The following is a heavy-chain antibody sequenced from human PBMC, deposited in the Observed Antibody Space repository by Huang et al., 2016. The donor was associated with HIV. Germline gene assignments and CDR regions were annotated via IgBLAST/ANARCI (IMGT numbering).Heavy chain of an antibody. CDR1: GGTFSTYA. D-gene: IGHD6-6*01. Sequence: QVQLVQSGAEVKKPGSSVKVSCKASGGTFSTYAISWVRQAPGQELEWMGGIIPIFGTANYAQKFQGTVTITADEFTSTAYMELSSLRSEDTALYYCARGRTRSSLYDSYYGLDVWGQGTTVTVSS. CDR3: ARGRTRSSLYDSYYGLDV. V-gene: IGHV1-69*01. CDR2: IIPIFGTA. J-gene: IGHJ6*02.